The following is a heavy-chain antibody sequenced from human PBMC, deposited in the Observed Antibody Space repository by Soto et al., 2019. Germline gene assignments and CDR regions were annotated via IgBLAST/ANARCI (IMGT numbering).Heavy chain of an antibody. CDR2: ISGSGGST. V-gene: IGHV3-23*01. J-gene: IGHJ6*03. D-gene: IGHD3-3*01. CDR3: AKDPRVMIFVVVIRDMRSYYYYMDV. CDR1: GFTFSSYA. Sequence: GGSLRLSCAASGFTFSSYAMSWVRQAPGKGLEWVSAISGSGGSTYYADPVKGRFTISRDNSKNTLYLQMNSLRAEDTAVYYCAKDPRVMIFVVVIRDMRSYYYYMDVWGKGTTVTVSS.